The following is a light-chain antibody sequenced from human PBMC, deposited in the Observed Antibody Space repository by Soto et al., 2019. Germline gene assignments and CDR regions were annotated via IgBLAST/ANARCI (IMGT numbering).Light chain of an antibody. CDR2: AAS. CDR1: QSMSSY. J-gene: IGKJ4*01. V-gene: IGKV1-39*01. Sequence: DIPMTQSPSSRSASVGDRVTITCRASQSMSSYLNWYQQKPGKAPNLLIYAASSLQSGVPSRFSGSGSGTDFTLTISSLQPEDFSTYYCQQSYSTPLTFGGGTKVEIK. CDR3: QQSYSTPLT.